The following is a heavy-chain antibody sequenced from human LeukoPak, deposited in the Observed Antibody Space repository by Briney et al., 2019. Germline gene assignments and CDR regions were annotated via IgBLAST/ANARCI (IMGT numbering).Heavy chain of an antibody. CDR2: INHSGST. CDR3: ARGGYYGSGKGSDL. V-gene: IGHV4-34*01. Sequence: PSETLSLTCAVYGGSFSGYYWSWVRQPPGKGLEWIGEINHSGSTNYNPSLTSGGAISVDKSNNQFSLKLSSVTAADTAVYYCARGGYYGSGKGSDLWGQGTTVTVSS. D-gene: IGHD3-10*01. CDR1: GGSFSGYY. J-gene: IGHJ6*02.